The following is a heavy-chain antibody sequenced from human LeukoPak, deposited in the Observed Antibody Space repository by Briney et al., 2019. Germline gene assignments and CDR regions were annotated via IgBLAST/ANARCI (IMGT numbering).Heavy chain of an antibody. V-gene: IGHV3-43*02. D-gene: IGHD4-17*01. CDR3: AKDLGPSGAGWFDP. CDR1: GFTFDDYA. Sequence: PGGSLRLSCAASGFTFDDYAMHWVRQLPGKGLEWVSLISGDGGTTYYADSVKGRLTISRDNSKNSLYLQMNSLSTEDTAFYYCAKDLGPSGAGWFDPWGQGTLDTVSS. J-gene: IGHJ5*02. CDR2: ISGDGGTT.